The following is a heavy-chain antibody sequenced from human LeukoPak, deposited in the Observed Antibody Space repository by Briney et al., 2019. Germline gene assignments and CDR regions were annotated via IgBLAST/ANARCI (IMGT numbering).Heavy chain of an antibody. CDR3: AGTDYGTKATFDY. Sequence: PSETLSLTCAVYGGSFSGYYWSWIRQPPGKGLEWIGEINHSGSTNYNPSLKSRVTISVDTSKNQFSLKLSSVTAADTAVYYCAGTDYGTKATFDYWGQGTLVTVSS. J-gene: IGHJ4*02. CDR2: INHSGST. CDR1: GGSFSGYY. D-gene: IGHD4-17*01. V-gene: IGHV4-34*01.